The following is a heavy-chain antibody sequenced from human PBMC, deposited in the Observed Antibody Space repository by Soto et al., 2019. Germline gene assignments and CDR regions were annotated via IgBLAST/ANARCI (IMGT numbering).Heavy chain of an antibody. CDR1: GFTFSSYS. J-gene: IGHJ4*02. Sequence: EVQLVESGGGLVKPGGSRRLSCAASGFTFSSYSMNWVRQAPGKGLEWVSSISSSSSYIYYPDSVKGRFTISRDNVKNSLYLQMNSLRAEDTAVYYCARETGRGIAVAGAFDYWGQGTLVTVSS. CDR2: ISSSSSYI. D-gene: IGHD6-19*01. CDR3: ARETGRGIAVAGAFDY. V-gene: IGHV3-21*01.